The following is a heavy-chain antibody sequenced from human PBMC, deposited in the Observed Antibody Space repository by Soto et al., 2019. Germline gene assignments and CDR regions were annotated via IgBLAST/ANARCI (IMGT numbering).Heavy chain of an antibody. Sequence: SETLSLTCTASGGSIISYYWSWIRQPAGKGLERIERIYTRGRTNYNPSLTSRVTMSVDTSKNHFSLQLSSVTAAYTAVYYCARARNWNPYACDSWGQGTMGTASS. CDR2: IYTRGRT. CDR1: GGSIISYY. J-gene: IGHJ3*02. V-gene: IGHV4-4*07. CDR3: ARARNWNPYACDS. D-gene: IGHD1-1*01.